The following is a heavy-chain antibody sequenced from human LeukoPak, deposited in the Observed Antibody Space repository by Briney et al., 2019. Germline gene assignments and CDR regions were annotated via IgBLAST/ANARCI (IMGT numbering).Heavy chain of an antibody. CDR2: ICSSSSYI. D-gene: IGHD3-10*01. J-gene: IGHJ6*02. Sequence: GGSLRLSCAASGFTFSSYSMNWVRQAPGKGLEWVSSICSSSSYIYYADSVKGRFTISRDNAMNSLYLQMNSLRAEDTAVYYCARARITMVRGVMNYYGMDVWGQGTTVTVSS. V-gene: IGHV3-21*01. CDR1: GFTFSSYS. CDR3: ARARITMVRGVMNYYGMDV.